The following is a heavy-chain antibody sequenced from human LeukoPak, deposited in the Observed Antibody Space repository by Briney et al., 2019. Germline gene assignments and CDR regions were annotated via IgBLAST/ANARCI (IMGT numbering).Heavy chain of an antibody. CDR2: MNPNSGNT. J-gene: IGHJ6*02. CDR3: ARYPYYDILTGYYLNVRYYGMDV. Sequence: ASVKVSCKASGYTFTSYDIHWVRQATGQGLEWMGWMNPNSGNTGYAQKFQGRVTMTRNTSISTAYMELSSLRSEVTAVYYCARYPYYDILTGYYLNVRYYGMDVWGQGTTVTVSS. CDR1: GYTFTSYD. V-gene: IGHV1-8*01. D-gene: IGHD3-9*01.